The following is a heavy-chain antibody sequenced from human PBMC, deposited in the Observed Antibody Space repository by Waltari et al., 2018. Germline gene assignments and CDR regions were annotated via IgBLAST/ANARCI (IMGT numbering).Heavy chain of an antibody. V-gene: IGHV5-10-1*01. CDR1: GYMFTSHY. Sequence: EVRLVQSGAEVKKPGESLKISCKISGYMFTSHYINWVRQTPGNGLEWVGRIVPSDSFTNYSPSFQGHVSISIARSIATVYLQWNNLEASDSAIYYCARRQTIIEGDDYYYYGLDVWGQGTTVAVS. CDR3: ARRQTIIEGDDYYYYGLDV. CDR2: IVPSDSFT. J-gene: IGHJ6*02. D-gene: IGHD3-10*01.